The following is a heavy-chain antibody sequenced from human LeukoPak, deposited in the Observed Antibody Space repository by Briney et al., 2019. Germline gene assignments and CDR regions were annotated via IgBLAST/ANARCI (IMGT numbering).Heavy chain of an antibody. CDR1: GFTVSSNY. J-gene: IGHJ6*03. CDR3: ASGSGSYRTPYYYMDV. D-gene: IGHD3-10*01. CDR2: IYSGGST. Sequence: GGSLRLSCAASGFTVSSNYMSWVRQAPGKGLEWVSVIYSGGSTYYADSVKGRFTISRGNSKNTLYLQMNSLRAEDTAVYYCASGSGSYRTPYYYMDVWGTGTTVTVSS. V-gene: IGHV3-53*01.